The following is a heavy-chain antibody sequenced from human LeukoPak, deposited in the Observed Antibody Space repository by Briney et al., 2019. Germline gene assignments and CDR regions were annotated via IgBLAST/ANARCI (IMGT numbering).Heavy chain of an antibody. CDR2: ISSPSTNI. CDR1: GFMFTSYS. Sequence: GGSLRLSCAASGFMFTSYSMNWVRQAPGKGLEWVAYISSPSTNIYYVDSVKGRFTISRDNAKNSLYLQMNSLKTEDTAVYYCTTLDSLSPSFDPWGRGTLVTVSS. J-gene: IGHJ5*02. V-gene: IGHV3-48*01. CDR3: TTLDSLSPSFDP. D-gene: IGHD3/OR15-3a*01.